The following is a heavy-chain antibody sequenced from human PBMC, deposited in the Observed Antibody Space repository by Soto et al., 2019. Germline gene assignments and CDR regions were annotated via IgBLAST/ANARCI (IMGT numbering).Heavy chain of an antibody. V-gene: IGHV1-24*01. Sequence: GASVKVSCKVSGYTLTELSMHWVRQAPGKGLEGMGGFDPEDGETIYAQKFQGRVTMTEDTSTDTAYMELSSLRSEDTAVYYCVTPAYYDSSGYYYVSGFFGYWGQGTLVTVSS. CDR3: VTPAYYDSSGYYYVSGFFGY. CDR2: FDPEDGET. D-gene: IGHD3-22*01. J-gene: IGHJ4*02. CDR1: GYTLTELS.